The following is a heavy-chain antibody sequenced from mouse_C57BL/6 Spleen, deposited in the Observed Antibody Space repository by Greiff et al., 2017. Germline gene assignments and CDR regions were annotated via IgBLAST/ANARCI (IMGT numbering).Heavy chain of an antibody. CDR3: ARARYYGGSYGYFDY. D-gene: IGHD1-1*01. Sequence: EVMLVESGGGLVKPGGSLKLSCAASGFTFSSYAMSWVRQTPEKRLEWVATISDGGSYTYYPDNVKGRFTISRDNAKNNLYLQMSHLKSEDTAMYYGARARYYGGSYGYFDYWGQGTTLTVSS. J-gene: IGHJ2*01. V-gene: IGHV5-4*03. CDR1: GFTFSSYA. CDR2: ISDGGSYT.